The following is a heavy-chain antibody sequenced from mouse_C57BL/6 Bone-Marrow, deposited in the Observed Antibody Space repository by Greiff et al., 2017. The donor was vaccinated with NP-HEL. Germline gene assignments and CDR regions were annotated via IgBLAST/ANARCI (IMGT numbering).Heavy chain of an antibody. Sequence: EVQRVESGAELVRPGASVKLSCTASGFNIKDDYMHWVKQRPEQGLEWIGWIDPENGDTEYASKFQGKATITADTSSNTAYLQLSSLTSEDTAVYYCTTSGTTVVVPYWYFDVWGTGTTVTVSS. CDR1: GFNIKDDY. CDR3: TTSGTTVVVPYWYFDV. V-gene: IGHV14-4*01. D-gene: IGHD1-1*01. J-gene: IGHJ1*03. CDR2: IDPENGDT.